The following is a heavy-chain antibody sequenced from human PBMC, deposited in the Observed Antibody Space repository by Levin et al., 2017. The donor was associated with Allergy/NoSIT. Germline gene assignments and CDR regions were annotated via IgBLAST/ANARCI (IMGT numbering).Heavy chain of an antibody. CDR1: GFTFSSYS. J-gene: IGHJ6*02. D-gene: IGHD2-21*02. CDR3: ARAAPDYYYYYYGMDV. V-gene: IGHV3-48*02. CDR2: ISSSSSTI. Sequence: GGSLRLSCAASGFTFSSYSMNWVRQAPGKGLEWVSYISSSSSTIYYADSVKGRFTISRDNAKNSLYLQMNSLRDEDTAVYYCARAAPDYYYYYYGMDVWGQGTTVTVSS.